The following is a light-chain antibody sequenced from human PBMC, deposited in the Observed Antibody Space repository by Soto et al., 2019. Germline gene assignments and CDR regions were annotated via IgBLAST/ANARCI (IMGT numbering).Light chain of an antibody. CDR1: ESIRTY. Sequence: EIVLTQSPATLSLSPGERATLSCRASESIRTYLAWYQQRRGQAPRLLIYDASNRATGILARFSGSGSGTDFTLTISSLEPEDFAVYYCQQRSNWSFGQGTRLEIK. J-gene: IGKJ5*01. CDR2: DAS. V-gene: IGKV3-11*01. CDR3: QQRSNWS.